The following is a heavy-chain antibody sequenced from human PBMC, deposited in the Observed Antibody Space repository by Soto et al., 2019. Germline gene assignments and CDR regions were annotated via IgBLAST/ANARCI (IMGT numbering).Heavy chain of an antibody. CDR3: AKTTITIFGVVIGPPDY. Sequence: GGSLRLSCAASGFTFSSYAMSWVRQAPGKGLEWVSAMSGSGGSTYYADSVKGRFTISRDNSKNTLYLQMNSLRAEDTAVYYCAKTTITIFGVVIGPPDYWGQGTLVTVSS. CDR2: MSGSGGST. V-gene: IGHV3-23*01. D-gene: IGHD3-3*01. J-gene: IGHJ4*02. CDR1: GFTFSSYA.